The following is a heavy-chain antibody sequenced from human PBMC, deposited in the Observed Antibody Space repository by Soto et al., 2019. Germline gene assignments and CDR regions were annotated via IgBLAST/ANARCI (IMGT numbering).Heavy chain of an antibody. D-gene: IGHD4-17*01. Sequence: SETLSLTCTVSGGSISSYYWSWIRQPPGKGLEWIGYIYYSGSTNYNPSLKSRVTISVDTSKNQFSLKLSSVTAADTARDLRAGNKAQTPHNWFRPRGQGTLVT. CDR3: AGNKAQTPHNWFRP. V-gene: IGHV4-59*08. CDR2: IYYSGST. CDR1: GGSISSYY. J-gene: IGHJ5*02.